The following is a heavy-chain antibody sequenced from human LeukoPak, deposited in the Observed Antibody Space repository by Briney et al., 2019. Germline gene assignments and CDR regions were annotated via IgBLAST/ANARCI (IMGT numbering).Heavy chain of an antibody. V-gene: IGHV3-30*03. CDR2: ISYDGSNK. CDR3: ARAGALVGDYDILTGYYKPGLFDY. J-gene: IGHJ4*02. D-gene: IGHD3-9*01. Sequence: GGSLRLSCAASGFTFSSYGMHWVRQAPGKGLEWVAVISYDGSNKYYADSVKGRFTISRDNSKNTLYLQMNSLRAEDTAVYYCARAGALVGDYDILTGYYKPGLFDYWGQGTLVTVSS. CDR1: GFTFSSYG.